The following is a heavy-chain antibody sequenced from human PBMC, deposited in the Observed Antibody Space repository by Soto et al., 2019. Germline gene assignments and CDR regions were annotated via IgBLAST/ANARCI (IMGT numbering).Heavy chain of an antibody. Sequence: ASVKVSCKGSGDSFTTSYIHWVRQAPGQGVEWMGLINPTDGRTSHAQNFKGRLSMTRATSTGTGDMELSSLRSDDIAVYYCAVRIKSNRWNWFDPWGQGTLVTVSS. CDR1: GDSFTTSY. V-gene: IGHV1-46*01. J-gene: IGHJ5*02. CDR2: INPTDGRT. D-gene: IGHD4-4*01. CDR3: AVRIKSNRWNWFDP.